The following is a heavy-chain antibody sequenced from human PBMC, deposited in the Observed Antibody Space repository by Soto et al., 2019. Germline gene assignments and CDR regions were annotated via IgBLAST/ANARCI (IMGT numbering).Heavy chain of an antibody. V-gene: IGHV1-69*06. CDR2: IIPMFGTA. Sequence: SVKVSCKVSGGTFSSYAISWVRQAPGQGLEWMGGIIPMFGTANYAQKFQGRVTITADKSTSTGYMELSSLRSEDTAVYYCAISSYYILTSSRLVDYWGQGTMVTVYS. J-gene: IGHJ4*02. CDR3: AISSYYILTSSRLVDY. D-gene: IGHD3-9*01. CDR1: GGTFSSYA.